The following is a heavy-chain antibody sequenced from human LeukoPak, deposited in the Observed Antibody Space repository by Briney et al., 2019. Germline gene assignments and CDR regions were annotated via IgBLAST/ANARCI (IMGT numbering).Heavy chain of an antibody. CDR1: GFTFSSYW. CDR3: ASWGYCSSTSCNYFDY. CDR2: INSDGSST. Sequence: GGSLRLSCAASGFTFSSYWMHWVRQAPGKGLVWVSRINSDGSSTSYADSVKGRFTISRDNAKNTLYLQMNSLRAEDTAVYYCASWGYCSSTSCNYFDYWGQGTLVTVSS. J-gene: IGHJ4*02. V-gene: IGHV3-74*01. D-gene: IGHD2-2*01.